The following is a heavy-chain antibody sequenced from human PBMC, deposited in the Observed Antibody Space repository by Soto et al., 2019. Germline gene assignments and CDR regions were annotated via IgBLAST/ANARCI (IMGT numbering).Heavy chain of an antibody. Sequence: PGGSLRLSCAASGFTFSSYGMHWVRQAPGKGLEWVAVIWYDGSNKYYADSVKGRFTISRDNSKNTLYLQMNSLRAEDTAVYYCARDFLSAHYYYGMDVWGQGTTVTVSS. V-gene: IGHV3-33*01. CDR2: IWYDGSNK. J-gene: IGHJ6*02. CDR3: ARDFLSAHYYYGMDV. CDR1: GFTFSSYG.